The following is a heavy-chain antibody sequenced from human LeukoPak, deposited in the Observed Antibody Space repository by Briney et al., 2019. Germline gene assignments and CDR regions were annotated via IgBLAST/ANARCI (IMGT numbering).Heavy chain of an antibody. J-gene: IGHJ4*02. CDR1: GGTFTSYA. CDR3: ARGPRITMIGGSFDY. CDR2: IIPIFGTA. Sequence: SVKVSCKASGGTFTSYAISWVRQAPGQGLEWMGRIIPIFGTANYAQKFQGRVTITTDESTSTAYMELSSLRSEDTAVYYCARGPRITMIGGSFDYWGQGTLVTVSS. D-gene: IGHD3-22*01. V-gene: IGHV1-69*05.